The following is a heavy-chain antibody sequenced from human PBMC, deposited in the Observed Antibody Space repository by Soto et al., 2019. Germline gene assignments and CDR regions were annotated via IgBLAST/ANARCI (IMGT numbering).Heavy chain of an antibody. V-gene: IGHV3-48*01. D-gene: IGHD2-8*01. CDR1: GFTFSSYS. CDR3: ERAPDSIVLMVYAARYWHFHL. J-gene: IGHJ2*01. Sequence: EVQLVESGGGLVQPGGSLRLSCAASGFTFSSYSMNWVRQAPGKGLEWVSYISSSSSTIYYADSVKGRFTISRDNAKNSLYLQMNSLRAEDTAVYYCERAPDSIVLMVYAARYWHFHLCGRGTLVSVSS. CDR2: ISSSSSTI.